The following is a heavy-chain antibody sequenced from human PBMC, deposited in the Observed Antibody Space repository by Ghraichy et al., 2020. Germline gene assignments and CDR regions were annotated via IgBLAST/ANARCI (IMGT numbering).Heavy chain of an antibody. V-gene: IGHV3-33*01. CDR2: IWYDGSNK. D-gene: IGHD2-15*01. J-gene: IGHJ6*02. CDR1: GFTFSSYG. CDR3: ARDLSHCSGGSCYFIYYYCMDV. Sequence: GGSLRLSCAASGFTFSSYGMHWVRQAPGKGLEWVAVIWYDGSNKYYADSVKGRFTISRDNSKNTLYLQMNSLRAEDTAVYYCARDLSHCSGGSCYFIYYYCMDVWGQGTTVTVSS.